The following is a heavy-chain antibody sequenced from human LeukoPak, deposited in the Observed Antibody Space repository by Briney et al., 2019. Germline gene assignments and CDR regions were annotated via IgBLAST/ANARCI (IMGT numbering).Heavy chain of an antibody. D-gene: IGHD3-22*01. CDR2: INHSGST. V-gene: IGHV4-34*01. Sequence: SETLSLTCAVYGGSFSGYYWSWIRQPPGKGLEWIGEINHSGSTNYNPSLKSRVTISVDTSKNQFSLKLSSVTAADTAVYYCARVPKYYYDSSGYYAAYFDYWGQGTLVTVSS. CDR3: ARVPKYYYDSSGYYAAYFDY. J-gene: IGHJ4*02. CDR1: GGSFSGYY.